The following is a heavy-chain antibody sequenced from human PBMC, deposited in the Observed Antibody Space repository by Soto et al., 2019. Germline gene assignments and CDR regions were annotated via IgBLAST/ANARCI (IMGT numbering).Heavy chain of an antibody. D-gene: IGHD6-13*01. V-gene: IGHV4-59*01. Sequence: PSETLSLTCTVSGGSIGSYYWSWIRQPPGKGLEWIGYIYYSGSTNYNPSLKSRVTISVDTSKNQFSLKLSSVTAADTAVYYCARNQFRIAAGMDFDPWGQGTLVTVSS. CDR2: IYYSGST. J-gene: IGHJ5*02. CDR1: GGSIGSYY. CDR3: ARNQFRIAAGMDFDP.